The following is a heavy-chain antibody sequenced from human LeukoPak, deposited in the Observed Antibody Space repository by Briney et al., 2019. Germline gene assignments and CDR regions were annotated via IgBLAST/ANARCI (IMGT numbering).Heavy chain of an antibody. D-gene: IGHD6-19*01. Sequence: LRLSCAASGFTFDNYAMNWVRQVPGKGLEWISLISWNSGTIGYADSVKGRFTISRDNANNFLYLQMNSLRAEDTALYYCARAYKDRSLAGKKEFFQHWGQGTLVTVSS. V-gene: IGHV3-9*01. CDR3: ARAYKDRSLAGKKEFFQH. CDR2: ISWNSGTI. CDR1: GFTFDNYA. J-gene: IGHJ1*01.